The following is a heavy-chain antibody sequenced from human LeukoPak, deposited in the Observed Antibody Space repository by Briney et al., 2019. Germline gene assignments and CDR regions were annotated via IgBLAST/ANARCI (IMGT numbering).Heavy chain of an antibody. Sequence: SETLSLTCTVSGGSISSSSYYWGWIRQSPGKGLEWLGSISHTESTYHNPSLKSRVTISVDTSKNQFSLKLSPVTAADTAVYYCAIGKWYENAFDIWGQGTMVTVSS. D-gene: IGHD2-15*01. CDR2: ISHTEST. CDR1: GGSISSSSYY. V-gene: IGHV4-39*07. CDR3: AIGKWYENAFDI. J-gene: IGHJ3*02.